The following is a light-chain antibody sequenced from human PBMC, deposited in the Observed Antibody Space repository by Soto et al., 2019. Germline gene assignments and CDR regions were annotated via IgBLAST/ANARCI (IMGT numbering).Light chain of an antibody. J-gene: IGLJ2*01. CDR1: SSDVGAYNY. V-gene: IGLV2-14*03. CDR2: DVS. CDR3: SSYTSSRTVV. Sequence: QSALTQPASVSGSPGQSITISCTGTSSDVGAYNYVSWYQHHPGKAPKLLIYDVSHRPSGVSNRFSGSKSGNTASLTISGHQAEDEADYYCSSYTSSRTVVFGGGTKLTVL.